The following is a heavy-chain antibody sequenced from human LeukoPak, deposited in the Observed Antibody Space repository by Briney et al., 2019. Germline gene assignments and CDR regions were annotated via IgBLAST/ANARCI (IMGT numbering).Heavy chain of an antibody. CDR3: ARDSVYSSSSV. D-gene: IGHD6-6*01. J-gene: IGHJ3*01. CDR2: ISGSGGST. V-gene: IGHV3-23*01. Sequence: GGSLRLSCAASGFTFSSYGMSWVRQAPGKGLEWVSAISGSGGSTYYADSVKGRFTISRDNSKNTLYLQMNSLRAEDTAVYYCARDSVYSSSSVWGQGTMVTVSS. CDR1: GFTFSSYG.